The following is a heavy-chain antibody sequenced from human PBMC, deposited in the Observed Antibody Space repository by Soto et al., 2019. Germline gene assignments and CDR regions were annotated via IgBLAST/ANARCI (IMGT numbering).Heavy chain of an antibody. CDR2: ISPYNGDT. D-gene: IGHD3-10*01. J-gene: IGHJ3*02. CDR3: ERDQTIWLRDASDI. V-gene: IGHV1-18*01. Sequence: QVQLVQSGAEVKKPGASVKVSCKASGYTFVSFGINWVRQAPGQGLEWLGRISPYNGDTSYAEKFRGRVAMTTDTCSRTVYLELRRLSSVDTSDYYGERDQTIWLRDASDIWGQGSMVTVFS. CDR1: GYTFVSFG.